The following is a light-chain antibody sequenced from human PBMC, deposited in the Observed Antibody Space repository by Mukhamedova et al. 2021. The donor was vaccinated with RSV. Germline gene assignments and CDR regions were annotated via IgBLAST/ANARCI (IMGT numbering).Light chain of an antibody. CDR2: AAS. V-gene: IGKV1-17*01. J-gene: IGKJ4*01. Sequence: WYQRRVHGKAPKRLIYAASRLQSGVPSRLSGSGSGTEFTLTISSLQPEDFATYYCLQHNSYPLTFGGGTKVEIK. CDR3: LQHNSYPLT.